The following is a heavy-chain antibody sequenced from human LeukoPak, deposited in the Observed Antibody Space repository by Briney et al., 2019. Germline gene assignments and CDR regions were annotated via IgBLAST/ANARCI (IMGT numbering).Heavy chain of an antibody. CDR1: GFTFSSCG. CDR3: AKAGSITWSFILLDP. CDR2: VSYDGSNK. V-gene: IGHV3-30*18. Sequence: PGRSLRLTCAASGFTFSSCGMHWVRQAPGKGLEWVAVVSYDGSNKYYADSVKGRFTISSDNSKNTLYLQMDSLRPEDTAVYYCAKAGSITWSFILLDPWGQGALVAVSS. J-gene: IGHJ5*02. D-gene: IGHD3-3*02.